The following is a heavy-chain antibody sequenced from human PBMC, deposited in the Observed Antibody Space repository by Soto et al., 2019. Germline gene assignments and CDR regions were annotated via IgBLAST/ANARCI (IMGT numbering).Heavy chain of an antibody. Sequence: SETLSLTCTVSGDSISSYYWNWIRQPPGKGLEWIAYIYYSGSTNYNPSLRSRVTISVDTSKNQFSLKLTSVTAADTAVYYCARDLWNRGYGDYFDSWGQGTLVTVSS. CDR3: ARDLWNRGYGDYFDS. CDR2: IYYSGST. D-gene: IGHD4-17*01. V-gene: IGHV4-59*01. J-gene: IGHJ4*02. CDR1: GDSISSYY.